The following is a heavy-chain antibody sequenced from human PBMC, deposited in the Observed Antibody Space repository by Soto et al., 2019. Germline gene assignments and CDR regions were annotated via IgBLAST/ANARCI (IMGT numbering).Heavy chain of an antibody. Sequence: ASVKVSCKASGYTFTGYYMHWVRQAPGQGLEWMGWINPNSGGTNYAQKFQGRVTMTRDTSISTAYMELSRLRSDDTAVYYCAMVIRYCSSTSCQTGWLHPWGPGTMLTVYS. V-gene: IGHV1-2*02. CDR1: GYTFTGYY. D-gene: IGHD2-2*01. CDR3: AMVIRYCSSTSCQTGWLHP. CDR2: INPNSGGT. J-gene: IGHJ5*02.